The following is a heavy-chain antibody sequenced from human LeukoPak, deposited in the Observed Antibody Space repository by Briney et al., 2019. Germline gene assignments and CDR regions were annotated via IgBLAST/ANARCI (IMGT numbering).Heavy chain of an antibody. CDR2: IYSGGST. V-gene: IGHV3-53*01. Sequence: PGGSLRLSCAASGFTVSSSYMNWVRQVPGKGLEWVSVIYSGGSTYYADSVKGRFTISRDNSKNTLYLQMNSLRVEDTAVYYCARGRPHGNDYWGQGTLVTVSS. J-gene: IGHJ4*02. CDR3: ARGRPHGNDY. CDR1: GFTVSSSY. D-gene: IGHD4-23*01.